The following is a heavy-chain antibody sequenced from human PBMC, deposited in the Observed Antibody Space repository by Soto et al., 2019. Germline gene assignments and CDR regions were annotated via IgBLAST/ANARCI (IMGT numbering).Heavy chain of an antibody. Sequence: QVQLVESGGDLVKPGGSLRLSCAASGFAFGDYYMTWIRQAPGKGLEWVAYISSTGAYTNYADSVKGRFTISRDNAKKSLYLQRYSLRDEDTAVYYCVRDPSKRAPPDYWGQGTLVTVSS. V-gene: IGHV3-11*05. CDR2: ISSTGAYT. J-gene: IGHJ4*02. CDR3: VRDPSKRAPPDY. CDR1: GFAFGDYY.